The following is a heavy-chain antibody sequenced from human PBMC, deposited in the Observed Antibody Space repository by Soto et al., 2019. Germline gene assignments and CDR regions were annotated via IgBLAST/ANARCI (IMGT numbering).Heavy chain of an antibody. CDR2: ISSSSSYI. V-gene: IGHV3-21*01. Sequence: EVQLVESGGGLVKPGGSLRRSCAASGFTFSSYSMNWFRQAPGKGLEWVSSISSSSSYIYYADSVKGRFTISRHNAKNSLYLQMNSLRAEDTAVYYCARESAARPNYYYGMDVWGQGTTVTVSS. D-gene: IGHD6-6*01. CDR3: ARESAARPNYYYGMDV. CDR1: GFTFSSYS. J-gene: IGHJ6*02.